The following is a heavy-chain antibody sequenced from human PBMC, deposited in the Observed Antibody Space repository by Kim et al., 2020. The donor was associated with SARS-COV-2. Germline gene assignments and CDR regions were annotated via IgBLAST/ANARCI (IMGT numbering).Heavy chain of an antibody. Sequence: GGSLRLSCAASGFTFSSYGMHWVRQAPGKGLEWVAVISYDGSNKYYADSVKGRFTISRDNSKNTLYLQMNSLRAEDTAVYYCAKVRVSTEGDYWGQGTLVTVSS. CDR1: GFTFSSYG. V-gene: IGHV3-30*18. CDR2: ISYDGSNK. D-gene: IGHD4-17*01. CDR3: AKVRVSTEGDY. J-gene: IGHJ4*02.